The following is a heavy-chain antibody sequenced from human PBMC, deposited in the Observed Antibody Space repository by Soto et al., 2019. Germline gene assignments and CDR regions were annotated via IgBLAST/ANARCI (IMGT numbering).Heavy chain of an antibody. D-gene: IGHD2-15*01. J-gene: IGHJ6*02. CDR2: ITTGGGST. V-gene: IGHV3-23*01. CDR1: GFSFSDYV. Sequence: PGGSLRLSCAASGFSFSDYVINWVRQAPGKGLEWVSTITTGGGSTYNADSVKGRFTTSRDKFKNTLFLQMNSLRAEDTAVYYCSKGAGRNYYYPMDVWGQGTTVTVSS. CDR3: SKGAGRNYYYPMDV.